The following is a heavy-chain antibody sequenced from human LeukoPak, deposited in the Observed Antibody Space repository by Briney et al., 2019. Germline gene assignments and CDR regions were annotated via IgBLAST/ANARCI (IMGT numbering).Heavy chain of an antibody. CDR2: IYYSGST. J-gene: IGHJ6*02. V-gene: IGHV4-31*03. CDR3: ARGVQPGLLYYYYYGMDV. D-gene: IGHD6-6*01. Sequence: PSETLSLTCTVSGGSISSGGYYWSWIRQHPGKGLEWIGYIYYSGSTYYNPSLKSRVTISVDTSKNQFSLRLSSVTAADTAVYYCARGVQPGLLYYYYYGMDVWGQGTTVTVSS. CDR1: GGSISSGGYY.